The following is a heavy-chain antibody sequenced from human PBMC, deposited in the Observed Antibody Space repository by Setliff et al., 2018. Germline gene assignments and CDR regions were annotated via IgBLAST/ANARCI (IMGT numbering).Heavy chain of an antibody. D-gene: IGHD2-15*01. V-gene: IGHV4-39*01. CDR1: GGSVSNGGFF. J-gene: IGHJ5*02. Sequence: SETLSLTCTVSGGSVSNGGFFWGWLRQAPGKGLEWIGNIYDSGSSNYNASLKSRLIITRDTSKNQISLKLTSVTAADTAVYYCGRGFSRIEGWGNWFDPWGQGILVTVS. CDR3: GRGFSRIEGWGNWFDP. CDR2: IYDSGSS.